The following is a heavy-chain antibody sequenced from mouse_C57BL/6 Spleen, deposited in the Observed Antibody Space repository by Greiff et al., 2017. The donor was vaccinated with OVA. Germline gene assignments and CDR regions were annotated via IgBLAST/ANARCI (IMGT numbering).Heavy chain of an antibody. J-gene: IGHJ2*01. CDR2: ISSGGDYI. CDR3: TRDYYRSSYFDY. CDR1: GFTFSSYA. Sequence: EVKLVESGEGLVKPGGFLKLSCAASGFTFSSYAMSWVRQTPEQRLEWVAYISSGGDYIYYADTVKGRFTISRDNARNTLYLQMSSLKSEDTAMYYCTRDYYRSSYFDYWGQGTTLTVSS. V-gene: IGHV5-9-1*02. D-gene: IGHD1-1*01.